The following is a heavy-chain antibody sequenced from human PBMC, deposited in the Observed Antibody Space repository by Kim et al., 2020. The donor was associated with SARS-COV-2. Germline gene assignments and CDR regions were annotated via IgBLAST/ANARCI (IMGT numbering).Heavy chain of an antibody. D-gene: IGHD6-6*01. V-gene: IGHV4-59*08. CDR3: ARLGGSSSRRVWFDP. Sequence: SETLSLTCTASGGSISSYCWSWIRQPPGKGLEWIGYIYYSGSTNYNPSLNSRVTISVDTSKNQFSLKLSSVTAADTAVYYCARLGGSSSRRVWFDPSGQGTLVTVSS. J-gene: IGHJ5*02. CDR1: GGSISSYC. CDR2: IYYSGST.